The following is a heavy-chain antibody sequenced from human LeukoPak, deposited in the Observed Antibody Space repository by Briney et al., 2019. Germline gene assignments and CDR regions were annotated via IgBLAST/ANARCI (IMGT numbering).Heavy chain of an antibody. CDR2: IRWNSGSI. V-gene: IGHV3-9*01. J-gene: IGHJ4*02. D-gene: IGHD5-18*01. CDR3: AKDRGFVQLWYFDY. CDR1: GFTFDDYA. Sequence: GGSLRLSCAASGFTFDDYAMHWVRQAPGKGREWVSGIRWNSGSIGYADSVKGRFTISRDNAKNSLYLQMNSLRAEDTALYYCAKDRGFVQLWYFDYWGQGTLVTVSS.